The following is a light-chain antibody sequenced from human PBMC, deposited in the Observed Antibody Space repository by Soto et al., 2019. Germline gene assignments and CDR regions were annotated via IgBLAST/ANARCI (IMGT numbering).Light chain of an antibody. J-gene: IGLJ1*01. CDR1: SSDVGGYNY. CDR3: SSYTSSSTPYF. Sequence: QSALTQPASVSGSPGQSITISCTGTSSDVGGYNYVSWYQHHPGKAPKLMIYDVSNRPSGVSNRFSGSKSGNTASLTIPGLQAEDEADYYCSSYTSSSTPYFFGTGTKVTVL. V-gene: IGLV2-14*03. CDR2: DVS.